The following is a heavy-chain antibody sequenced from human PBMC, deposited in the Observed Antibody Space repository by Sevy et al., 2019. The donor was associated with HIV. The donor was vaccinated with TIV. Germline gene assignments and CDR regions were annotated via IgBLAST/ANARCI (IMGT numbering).Heavy chain of an antibody. V-gene: IGHV3-9*01. D-gene: IGHD6-19*01. CDR3: AKGDSSGSDCYYYGMDV. CDR1: GFTFDDYA. CDR2: ISWNGGSI. J-gene: IGHJ6*02. Sequence: GGSLRLSCAASGFTFDDYAMHWVRQAPGKGLEWVSGISWNGGSIGYADSVKGRFTISRDNAKNSLYLQMDSLRAEDTALCYCAKGDSSGSDCYYYGMDVWGQGTTVTVSS.